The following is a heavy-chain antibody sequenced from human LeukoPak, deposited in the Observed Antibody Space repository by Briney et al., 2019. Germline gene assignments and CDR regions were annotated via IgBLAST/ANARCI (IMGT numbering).Heavy chain of an antibody. Sequence: IPSETLSLTCTVSGGSISSSSYYWGWIRQPPGKGLEWTGSIYYSGSTYYNPSLKSRVTISVDTSKNQFSLKLSSVTAADTAVYYCARNGRSSSSPPWDYWGQGTLVTVSS. V-gene: IGHV4-39*01. J-gene: IGHJ4*02. CDR1: GGSISSSSYY. CDR2: IYYSGST. CDR3: ARNGRSSSSPPWDY. D-gene: IGHD6-13*01.